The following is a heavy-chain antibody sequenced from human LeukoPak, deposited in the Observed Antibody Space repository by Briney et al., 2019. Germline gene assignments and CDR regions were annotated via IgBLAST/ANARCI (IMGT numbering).Heavy chain of an antibody. Sequence: ASVKVSCKASGYTFTSYGITWVRQAPGQGLEWMGWISAYNGNTNYAQKFQGRLTMTTDKSTNTAYMELRSLRPDDTAVYYCARDFFHGHCSGLTCFLLDSWGQGSLVTVSS. V-gene: IGHV1-18*01. D-gene: IGHD2-15*01. CDR1: GYTFTSYG. CDR2: ISAYNGNT. CDR3: ARDFFHGHCSGLTCFLLDS. J-gene: IGHJ4*02.